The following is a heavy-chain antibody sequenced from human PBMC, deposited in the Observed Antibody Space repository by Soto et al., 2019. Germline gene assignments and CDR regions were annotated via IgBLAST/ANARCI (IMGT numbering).Heavy chain of an antibody. CDR2: ISGSGGSP. CDR3: AKARCSTTNCYVPEY. Sequence: EVQLLDSGGGLVQPGGSLRLSCAASGFTFSSYTMSWVRQAPGKGLEWVSAISGSGGSPSYADSVQGRFTISRDNPKNTRHLQMNSLRAEDTAIYYCAKARCSTTNCYVPEYWGQGTLVTVSS. J-gene: IGHJ4*02. D-gene: IGHD2-2*01. V-gene: IGHV3-23*01. CDR1: GFTFSSYT.